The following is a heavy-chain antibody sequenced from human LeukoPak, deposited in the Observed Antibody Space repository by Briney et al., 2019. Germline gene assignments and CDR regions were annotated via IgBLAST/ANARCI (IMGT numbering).Heavy chain of an antibody. CDR1: GGSISSSSYY. CDR3: AREGGDYDSGGYMDV. V-gene: IGHV4-39*07. J-gene: IGHJ6*03. CDR2: VNDSGGT. Sequence: PSETLSLTCTVSGGSISSSSYYWGWIRQPPGKGLEWIGEVNDSGGTNYNPSLKSRVTISVDTSKNQFSLKLSSVTAADTAVYYCAREGGDYDSGGYMDVWGKGTTVTISS. D-gene: IGHD5-12*01.